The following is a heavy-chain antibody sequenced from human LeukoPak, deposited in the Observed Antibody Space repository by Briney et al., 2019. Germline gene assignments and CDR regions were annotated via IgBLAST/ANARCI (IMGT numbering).Heavy chain of an antibody. CDR1: GYTFTGYY. V-gene: IGHV1-2*02. D-gene: IGHD1-26*01. CDR2: INPNSGDT. Sequence: ASVKVSCKASGYTFTGYYMHWVRQAPGQGLEWMGWINPNSGDTHYAQNFQARVTMTRDTSISTVYMDLSRLRSDDTAVYYCARGGSYLSAFDIWGQGTMVTVSS. CDR3: ARGGSYLSAFDI. J-gene: IGHJ3*02.